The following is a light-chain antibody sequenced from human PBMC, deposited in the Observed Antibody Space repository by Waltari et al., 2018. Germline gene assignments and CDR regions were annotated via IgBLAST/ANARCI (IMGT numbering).Light chain of an antibody. CDR1: QTIGSS. J-gene: IGKJ1*01. CDR3: QQSYTTPT. Sequence: DIQMTTSPSSLSASVGHRVTITCRASQTIGSSLNWYQHQPGKAPKVLIYGASSLQSGVPLRFSGSGSGTDFTLTISSLQPEDFATYYCQQSYTTPTFGQGTKVEIK. CDR2: GAS. V-gene: IGKV1-39*01.